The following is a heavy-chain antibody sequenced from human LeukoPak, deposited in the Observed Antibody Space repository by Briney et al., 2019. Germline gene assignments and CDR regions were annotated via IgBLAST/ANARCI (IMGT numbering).Heavy chain of an antibody. CDR1: GGSISSYY. V-gene: IGHV4-59*01. J-gene: IGHJ4*02. CDR3: ARETPRDYFDY. Sequence: KPSETLSPTCTVSGGSISSYYWSWIRQPPGKGLEWIGYIYYSGSTNYNPSLKSRVTISVDTSKNQFSLKLSSVTAADTAVYYCARETPRDYFDYWGQGTLVTVSS. CDR2: IYYSGST.